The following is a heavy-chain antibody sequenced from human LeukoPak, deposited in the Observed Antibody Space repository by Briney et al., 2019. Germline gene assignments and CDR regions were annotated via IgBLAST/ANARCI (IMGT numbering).Heavy chain of an antibody. J-gene: IGHJ4*02. CDR1: GSLFTGYY. V-gene: IGHV1-2*02. CDR3: VRGDSSPYVYFDY. CDR2: INPNSGGT. D-gene: IGHD3-22*01. Sequence: ASVKVSCKASGSLFTGYYVHWVRPAPGQGLEWMGWINPNSGGTNYAQKFQGRVTMARDTSISTAYMDLSRLRSDDTAVYYCVRGDSSPYVYFDYWGQGTLVTVSS.